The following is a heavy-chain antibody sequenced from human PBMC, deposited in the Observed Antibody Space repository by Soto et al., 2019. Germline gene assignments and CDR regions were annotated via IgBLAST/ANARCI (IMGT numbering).Heavy chain of an antibody. D-gene: IGHD3-22*01. CDR3: VAYDSSGYDAFDI. CDR2: IYYSGST. Sequence: TSETLSLTCTVSGGSISSSSYYWGWIRQPPGKGLEWIGSIYYSGSTYYNPSLKSRVTISVDTSKNQFSLKLSSVTAADTAVYYCVAYDSSGYDAFDIWGLGTMVTVSS. V-gene: IGHV4-39*01. J-gene: IGHJ3*02. CDR1: GGSISSSSYY.